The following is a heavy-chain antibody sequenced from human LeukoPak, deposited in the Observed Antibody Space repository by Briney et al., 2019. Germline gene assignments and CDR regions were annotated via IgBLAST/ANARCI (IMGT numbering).Heavy chain of an antibody. D-gene: IGHD5-18*01. V-gene: IGHV3-21*03. J-gene: IGHJ4*02. Sequence: PGGSLRLSCAASGFTFSSYSMNWVRQAPGKGLEWVSSISSSSSYIYYADSVKGRFTISRDNAKNSLYLQMNSLKTEDTAVYYCTTDSGYSYAYYFDYWGQGTLVTVSS. CDR2: ISSSSSYI. CDR3: TTDSGYSYAYYFDY. CDR1: GFTFSSYS.